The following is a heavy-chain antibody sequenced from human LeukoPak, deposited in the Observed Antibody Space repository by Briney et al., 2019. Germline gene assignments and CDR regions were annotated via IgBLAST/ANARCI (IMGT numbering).Heavy chain of an antibody. J-gene: IGHJ4*02. V-gene: IGHV3-30*02. CDR2: IRYDGSNK. CDR3: AKDLSYYDSSGYPDY. D-gene: IGHD3-22*01. CDR1: GFTFSSYG. Sequence: GGSLRLSCAASGFTFSSYGMHWVRPAPGKGLEWVAFIRYDGSNKYYADSVEGRFTISRDNSKNTLYLQMNSLRAEDTAVYYCAKDLSYYDSSGYPDYWGQGTLVTVSS.